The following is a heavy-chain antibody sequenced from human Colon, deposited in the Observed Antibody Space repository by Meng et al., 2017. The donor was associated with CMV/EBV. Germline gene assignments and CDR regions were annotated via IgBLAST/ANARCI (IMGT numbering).Heavy chain of an antibody. J-gene: IGHJ3*02. CDR2: IKQDGSEK. Sequence: GESLKISCAASGFTFSSYWMSWVRQAPGKGLEWVANIKQDGSEKYYVDSVKGRFTISRDNAKNSLYLQMNSLRDEDTAVYYCARGILDSNLYLIAFDIWGQGTMVTVSS. D-gene: IGHD4-11*01. CDR3: ARGILDSNLYLIAFDI. V-gene: IGHV3-7*01. CDR1: GFTFSSYW.